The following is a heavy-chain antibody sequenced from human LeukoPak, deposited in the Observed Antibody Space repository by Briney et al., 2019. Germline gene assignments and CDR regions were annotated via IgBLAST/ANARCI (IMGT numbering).Heavy chain of an antibody. D-gene: IGHD2-8*02. V-gene: IGHV3-7*01. CDR1: GFTFSTFL. J-gene: IGHJ4*02. Sequence: PGGSLRLSCAASGFTFSTFLMSWVRQAPGKGLEWVANIKQDGSVQNYVDSVKGRFTISRDNAKNSLYLQMNSLRAEDTAVYYCAREGGVGYWGQGTLVTVSS. CDR3: AREGGVGY. CDR2: IKQDGSVQ.